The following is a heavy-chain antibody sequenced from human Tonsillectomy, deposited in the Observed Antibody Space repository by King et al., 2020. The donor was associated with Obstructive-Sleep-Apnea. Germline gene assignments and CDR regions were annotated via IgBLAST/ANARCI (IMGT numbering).Heavy chain of an antibody. CDR2: ISYEGRTK. J-gene: IGHJ1*01. CDR3: GKDLVVVITDATLTIHF. Sequence: VQLVESGGGVVQPGRSLRLSCAASGCSFRSYGMHWVRQAPGKGREWVAVISYEGRTKYYADSVRGRITISRDNSKNTRYLQINSLRAEDTDAYYGGKDLVVVITDATLTIHFWGQGTLVTVSS. CDR1: GCSFRSYG. V-gene: IGHV3-30*18. D-gene: IGHD3-22*01.